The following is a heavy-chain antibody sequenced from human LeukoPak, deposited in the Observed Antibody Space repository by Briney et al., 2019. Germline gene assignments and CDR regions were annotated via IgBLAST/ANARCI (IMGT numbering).Heavy chain of an antibody. J-gene: IGHJ4*02. Sequence: GGSLRLSCAASGFTFSSYWMSWVRQAPGKGLEWVANIKQDGSEKYYVDSVKGRFTISRDNAKNSLYLQMNSLRPGDTAVYYCARDLGGYGDYGTNFDYWGQGTLVTVSS. CDR2: IKQDGSEK. CDR3: ARDLGGYGDYGTNFDY. D-gene: IGHD4-17*01. CDR1: GFTFSSYW. V-gene: IGHV3-7*01.